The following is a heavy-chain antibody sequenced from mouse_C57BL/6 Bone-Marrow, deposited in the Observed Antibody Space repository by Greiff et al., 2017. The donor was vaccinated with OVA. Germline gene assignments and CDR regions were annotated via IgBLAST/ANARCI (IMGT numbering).Heavy chain of an antibody. J-gene: IGHJ2*01. V-gene: IGHV5-4*01. CDR1: GFTFSSYA. Sequence: EVQGVESGGGLVKPGGSLKLSCAASGFTFSSYAMSWVRQTTEKRLEWVATISDGGSYTYYPDNVKGRFTISRDNAKNNLYLQMSHLKSEDTAMYYCASLVDYWGQGTTLTVSS. CDR2: ISDGGSYT. CDR3: ASLVDY.